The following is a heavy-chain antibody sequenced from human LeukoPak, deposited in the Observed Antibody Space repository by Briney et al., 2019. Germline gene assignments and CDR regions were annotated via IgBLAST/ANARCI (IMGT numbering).Heavy chain of an antibody. CDR2: IRCDGSTT. Sequence: GGSLRLSCAASGFTFSNYCMNWVRQAPGKGLGWISYIRCDGSTTYYADSVKGRFTISRDNVKNTLYLQMNNLRAEDTAVYYCAREQPLVFGVVGEASSHPWGREPLV. J-gene: IGHJ5*02. CDR3: AREQPLVFGVVGEASSHP. CDR1: GFTFSNYC. D-gene: IGHD1-26*01. V-gene: IGHV3-48*04.